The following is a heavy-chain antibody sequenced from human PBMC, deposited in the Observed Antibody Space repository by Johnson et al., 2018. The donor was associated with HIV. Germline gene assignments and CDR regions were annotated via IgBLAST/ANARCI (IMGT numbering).Heavy chain of an antibody. D-gene: IGHD6-13*01. CDR1: GLSFSNFG. Sequence: QVKLVESGGGVVQPGKSLTLSCVGSGLSFSNFGIHWVRQAPGKGPEWVAVISFDGNLKKYADSVKGRFTISRDNSKNTLHLQMTSLRQDDTAVYYCAREGGIAAAGTDAFDIWGQGTMVTVSS. CDR2: ISFDGNLK. V-gene: IGHV3-30*03. CDR3: AREGGIAAAGTDAFDI. J-gene: IGHJ3*02.